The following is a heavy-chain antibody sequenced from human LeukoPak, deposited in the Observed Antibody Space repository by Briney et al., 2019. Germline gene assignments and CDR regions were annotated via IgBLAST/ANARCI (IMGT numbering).Heavy chain of an antibody. CDR2: INPSGGST. CDR1: GYTFTSYY. Sequence: ASVKVSCEASGYTFTSYYMHWVRQAPGQGLEWMGIINPSGGSTSYAQKFQGRVTMTRDTSTSTVYMELSSLRSEDTAVYYCARDAPNYCSSTSCYSPKVTFDYWGQGTLVTVSS. J-gene: IGHJ4*02. CDR3: ARDAPNYCSSTSCYSPKVTFDY. V-gene: IGHV1-46*01. D-gene: IGHD2-2*02.